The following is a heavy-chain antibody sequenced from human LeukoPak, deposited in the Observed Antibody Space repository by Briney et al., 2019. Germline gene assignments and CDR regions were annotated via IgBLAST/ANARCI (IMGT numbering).Heavy chain of an antibody. CDR1: GVTFSNCA. CDR2: VWYDGSNE. Sequence: GGSLRLSCAASGVTFSNCAMHWVRQAPAKGLEWVAVVWYDGSNEYYADSVKGRFSISRDNSKDTLYLQMNSLRAEDTAVYYCVRDRYSSSSGGSFDYWGQGTLVTVSS. D-gene: IGHD6-19*01. J-gene: IGHJ4*02. CDR3: VRDRYSSSSGGSFDY. V-gene: IGHV3-33*01.